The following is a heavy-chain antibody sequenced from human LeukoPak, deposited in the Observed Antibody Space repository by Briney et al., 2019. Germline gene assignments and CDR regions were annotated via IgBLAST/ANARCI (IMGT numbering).Heavy chain of an antibody. CDR3: ARAAPSIAVAGKKKVYNWFDP. CDR1: GYSISSSYY. Sequence: SETLSLTCTVSGYSISSSYYWGWIRQPPGKGLEWIGSIYHSGSTYYNPSLKSRVTISVDTSKNQFSLKLSSVTAADTAVYYCARAAPSIAVAGKKKVYNWFDPWGQGTLVTVSS. CDR2: IYHSGST. J-gene: IGHJ5*02. V-gene: IGHV4-38-2*02. D-gene: IGHD6-19*01.